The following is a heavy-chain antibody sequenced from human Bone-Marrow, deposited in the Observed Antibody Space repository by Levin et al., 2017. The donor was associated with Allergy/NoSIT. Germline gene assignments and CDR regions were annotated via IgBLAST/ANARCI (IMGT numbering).Heavy chain of an antibody. D-gene: IGHD4-11*01. CDR1: AFTFSSSP. Sequence: AGGSLRLSCAASAFTFSSSPMHWVRQAPGKGLEWVALTSDDESGTFYADSVQGRFIISRDNSKNTLFLQMNSLRIEDTGVYYCARGYRTLDVWGQGTTVTVSS. V-gene: IGHV3-30*04. CDR3: ARGYRTLDV. J-gene: IGHJ6*02. CDR2: TSDDESGT.